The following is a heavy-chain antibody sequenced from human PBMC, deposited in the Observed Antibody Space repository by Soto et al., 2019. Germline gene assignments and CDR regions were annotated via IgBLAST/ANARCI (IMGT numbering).Heavy chain of an antibody. J-gene: IGHJ4*02. CDR3: AKARTTYTDTYSHRTFDY. D-gene: IGHD2-15*01. CDR1: GFTFSRFD. V-gene: IGHV3-30*18. Sequence: QVQLVESGGGVVQPGRSLTLSCAASGFTFSRFDMHWVRQAPGKGLEWVAVISEDGNTKYYADSVKGRFTISRDKSSNTLFLQMNSLRAEDTAVYYCAKARTTYTDTYSHRTFDYWGQGSRVIVSS. CDR2: ISEDGNTK.